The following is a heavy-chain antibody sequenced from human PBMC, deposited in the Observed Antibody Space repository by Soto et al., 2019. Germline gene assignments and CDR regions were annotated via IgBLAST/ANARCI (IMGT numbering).Heavy chain of an antibody. Sequence: ASVKVSCKVSGYTLTELSMHWVRQAPGKGLEWMGGFDPEDGETIYAQKFQGRVTMTEDTSTDTAYLQWSSLKASDTAMYYCARHAPRKAAIVNWFDPWGQGTLVTVSS. CDR1: GYTLTELS. D-gene: IGHD2-2*01. V-gene: IGHV1-24*01. CDR3: ARHAPRKAAIVNWFDP. CDR2: FDPEDGET. J-gene: IGHJ5*02.